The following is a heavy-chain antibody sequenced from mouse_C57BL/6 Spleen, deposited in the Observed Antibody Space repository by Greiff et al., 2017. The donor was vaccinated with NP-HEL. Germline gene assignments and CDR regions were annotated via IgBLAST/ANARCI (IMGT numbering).Heavy chain of an antibody. CDR2: IDPETGGT. CDR3: KRWRGWLNFDY. J-gene: IGHJ2*01. Sequence: QVQLQQSGAELVRPGASVTLSCKASGYTFTDYEMHWVKQTPVHGLEWIGAIDPETGGTAYNQKFKGKAILTADKSSSTAYMELRSLTSEDSAVDYCKRWRGWLNFDYWGQGTTLTVSS. D-gene: IGHD2-3*01. V-gene: IGHV1-15*01. CDR1: GYTFTDYE.